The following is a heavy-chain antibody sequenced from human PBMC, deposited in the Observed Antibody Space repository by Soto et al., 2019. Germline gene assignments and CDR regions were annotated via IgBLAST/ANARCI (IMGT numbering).Heavy chain of an antibody. D-gene: IGHD3-3*01. V-gene: IGHV3-30-3*01. J-gene: IGHJ4*02. CDR1: GFTFSSYA. CDR3: ASDPRLPATYYDFWLDY. CDR2: ISYDGSNK. Sequence: GGSLRLSCAASGFTFSSYAMHWVRQAPGKGLEWVAVISYDGSNKYYADSVKGRFTISRDNSKNTLYLQMNSLRAEDTAVYYCASDPRLPATYYDFWLDYWGQGTLVTVSS.